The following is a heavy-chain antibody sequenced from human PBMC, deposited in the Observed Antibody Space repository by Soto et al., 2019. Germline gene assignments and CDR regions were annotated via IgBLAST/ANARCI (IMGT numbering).Heavy chain of an antibody. J-gene: IGHJ6*04. D-gene: IGHD3-9*01. CDR1: GFTFSSYS. CDR3: ARMELRYFDWLLSPLMDV. Sequence: GGSLRLSCAASGFTFSSYSMNWVRQAPGKGLEWVSSISSSSSYIYYADSVKGRFTISRDNAKNSLYLQMNSLRAEDTAVYYCARMELRYFDWLLSPLMDVWGKGTTVTVSS. V-gene: IGHV3-21*01. CDR2: ISSSSSYI.